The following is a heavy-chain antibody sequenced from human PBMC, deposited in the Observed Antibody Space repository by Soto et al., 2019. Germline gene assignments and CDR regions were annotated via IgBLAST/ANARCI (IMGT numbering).Heavy chain of an antibody. Sequence: GGSLRLSCAASGFTVSSNYMSWVRQAPGKGLEWVSVIYSGGSTYYADSVKGRFTISRHNSKNTLYLQMNSLRAEDTAVYYCASSSPRYYYYMDVWGKGTTVTVSS. J-gene: IGHJ6*03. V-gene: IGHV3-53*04. D-gene: IGHD2-2*01. CDR1: GFTVSSNY. CDR2: IYSGGST. CDR3: ASSSPRYYYYMDV.